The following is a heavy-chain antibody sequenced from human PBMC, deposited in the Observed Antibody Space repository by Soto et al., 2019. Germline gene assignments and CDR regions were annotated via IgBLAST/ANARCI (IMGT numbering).Heavy chain of an antibody. CDR2: IWYDGSNK. CDR1: GFTFSSYG. J-gene: IGHJ3*02. CDR3: ARPFHSGYYSGDAFDI. V-gene: IGHV3-33*01. Sequence: QVQLVESGGGVVQPGRSLRLSCAASGFTFSSYGMHWVRQAPGKGLEWVAVIWYDGSNKYYADSVKGRFTISRDNSKHQLYLQMNGLRAEDTAVYYCARPFHSGYYSGDAFDIWGQGTMVTVSS. D-gene: IGHD3-22*01.